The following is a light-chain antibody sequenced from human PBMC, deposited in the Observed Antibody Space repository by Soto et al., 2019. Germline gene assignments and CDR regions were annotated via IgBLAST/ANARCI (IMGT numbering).Light chain of an antibody. CDR3: SSFAASRTV. V-gene: IGLV2-8*01. CDR2: EVN. Sequence: QSALTQPPSASGSPGQSVAISCTGTSSDVGGYNYVSWYQQHPGKAPKLMIYEVNKRPSGVPDRFSGSKSGNTASLTVSGLQAEDEADYYRSSFAASRTVFGTGTRVT. J-gene: IGLJ1*01. CDR1: SSDVGGYNY.